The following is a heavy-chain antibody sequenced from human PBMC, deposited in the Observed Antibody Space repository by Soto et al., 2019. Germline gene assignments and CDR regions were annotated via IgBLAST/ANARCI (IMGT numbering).Heavy chain of an antibody. V-gene: IGHV4-39*01. CDR1: GGSISSRGYY. CDR2: IYYSGST. J-gene: IGHJ5*02. CDR3: ATSNWFDP. Sequence: QLQLQESGPGLVKPSETLSLTCTVSGGSISSRGYYWGWIRQPPGKGLEWIGTIYYSGSTYYNPSLRGRVTISVDTSKNQFSLKLSSVTGADTAVYYCATSNWFDPWGQGTLVTVSS.